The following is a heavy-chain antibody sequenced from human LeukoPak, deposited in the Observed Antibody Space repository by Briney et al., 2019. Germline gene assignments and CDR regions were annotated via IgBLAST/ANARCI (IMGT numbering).Heavy chain of an antibody. CDR1: GFTVSNSY. J-gene: IGHJ4*02. V-gene: IGHV3-53*01. CDR3: ARGLWGVTLIRGVPPPFDY. CDR2: VYRGGGT. Sequence: GGSLTLSCAASGFTVSNSYMNWARQTPGQGLELVSVVYRGGGTFYADSVKGRFTISRDNSKNTLFLQMNSLRADDTAVYFCARGLWGVTLIRGVPPPFDYWGQGTIVTVSS. D-gene: IGHD3-10*01.